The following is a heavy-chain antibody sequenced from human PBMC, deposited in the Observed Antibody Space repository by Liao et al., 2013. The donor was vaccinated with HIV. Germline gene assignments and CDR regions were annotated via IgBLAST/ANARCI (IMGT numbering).Heavy chain of an antibody. CDR2: IYTGMSTTGTT. CDR3: NWYSDL. J-gene: IGHJ2*01. V-gene: IGHV4-61*02. D-gene: IGHD1-26*01. Sequence: QVRLQESGPGLVKPSQTLSLTCTVSGDLIRRDNYYWTWIRQPAGRGLEWIGHIYTGMSTTGTTNYNPSLKSRVSISADTSSNHVSLKLTSYCARVQWEPAPNWYSDLWGRGTLVIVSS. CDR1: GDLIRRDNYY.